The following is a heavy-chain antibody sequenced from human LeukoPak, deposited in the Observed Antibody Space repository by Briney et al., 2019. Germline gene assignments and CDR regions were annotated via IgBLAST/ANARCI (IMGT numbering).Heavy chain of an antibody. J-gene: IGHJ4*02. V-gene: IGHV1-2*02. CDR2: INPNSGGT. CDR3: ARAEPLWFGEFDY. Sequence: ASVKVSCKASGYTFTGYYMHWVRQVPGQGLEWMGWINPNSGGTNYAQKFQGRVTMTRDTSISTAYMELSRLRSDDTAVYYCARAEPLWFGEFDYWGQGTLVTVSS. D-gene: IGHD3-10*01. CDR1: GYTFTGYY.